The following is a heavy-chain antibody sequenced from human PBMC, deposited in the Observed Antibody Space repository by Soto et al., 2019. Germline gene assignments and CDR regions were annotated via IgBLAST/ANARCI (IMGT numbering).Heavy chain of an antibody. J-gene: IGHJ4*02. CDR1: GGTFSSYA. V-gene: IGHV1-69*13. D-gene: IGHD5-12*01. Sequence: SVKVSCKASGGTFSSYAISWVRQAPGQGLEWMGGIIPIFGTANYAQKFQGRVTITADESTSTAYMELSSLRSEDTAVYYCARAHVEMATNSPLHYWGQGTLVTSPQ. CDR3: ARAHVEMATNSPLHY. CDR2: IIPIFGTA.